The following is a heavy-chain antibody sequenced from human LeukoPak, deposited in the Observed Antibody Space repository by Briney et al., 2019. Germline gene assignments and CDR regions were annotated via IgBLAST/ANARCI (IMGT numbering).Heavy chain of an antibody. CDR3: ARGGDIVVVPAAPRSNFDY. D-gene: IGHD2-2*01. CDR1: GYTFTSYY. Sequence: ASVKVSCKASGYTFTSYYMHWVRQAPGQGLEWMGWINPNSGGTNYAQKFQGRVTMTRDTSISTAYMELSRLRSDDTAVYYCARGGDIVVVPAAPRSNFDYWGQGTLVTVSS. V-gene: IGHV1-2*02. J-gene: IGHJ4*02. CDR2: INPNSGGT.